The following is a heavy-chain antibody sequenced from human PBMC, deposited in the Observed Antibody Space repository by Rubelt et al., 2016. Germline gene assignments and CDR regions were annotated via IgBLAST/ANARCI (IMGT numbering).Heavy chain of an antibody. CDR2: MYYSGRT. CDR3: ARGRRYDSSGYYQRSRVDVDY. D-gene: IGHD3-22*01. J-gene: IGHJ4*02. Sequence: QLQLQESGPGLVKPSETLSLTCTVSGGSISSSDYYWGWIRQPPGKGPEWIGSMYYSGRTYYNPSLKSRGHWSGETSKNQFVWRRTDATAAETVWYYCARGRRYDSSGYYQRSRVDVDYWGQGTLVTVSS. V-gene: IGHV4-39*07. CDR1: GGSISSSDYY.